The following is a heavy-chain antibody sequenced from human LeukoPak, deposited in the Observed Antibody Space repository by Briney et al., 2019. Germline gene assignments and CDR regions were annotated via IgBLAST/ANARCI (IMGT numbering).Heavy chain of an antibody. CDR3: TTDRSSSSSSIYYYYGMDV. D-gene: IGHD6-6*01. CDR2: IKSKADGGTT. J-gene: IGHJ6*02. V-gene: IGHV3-15*07. CDR1: GFTFSNAW. Sequence: GGSLRLSCAASGFTFSNAWMNWVRQAPGKGLEWVGRIKSKADGGTTDYAAPVKGRFPISRDDSKNTLYLQMNSLKTEDTAVYYCTTDRSSSSSSIYYYYGMDVWGQGATLNVSS.